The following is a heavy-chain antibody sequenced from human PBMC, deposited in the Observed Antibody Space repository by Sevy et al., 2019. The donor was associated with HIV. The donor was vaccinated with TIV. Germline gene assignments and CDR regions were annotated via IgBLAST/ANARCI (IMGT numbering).Heavy chain of an antibody. V-gene: IGHV3-11*01. CDR3: ARDAHYDDADGGFDY. J-gene: IGHJ4*02. CDR1: GFIFSDYY. D-gene: IGHD3-22*01. Sequence: GGSLRLSCAASGFIFSDYYMAWVRQAPGKGLEWVSYVSRGGYTIYYADSVEGRFSIARDDAKDSLFLQMDSLRAEDTAFYYSARDAHYDDADGGFDYWGQGALVTVSS. CDR2: VSRGGYTI.